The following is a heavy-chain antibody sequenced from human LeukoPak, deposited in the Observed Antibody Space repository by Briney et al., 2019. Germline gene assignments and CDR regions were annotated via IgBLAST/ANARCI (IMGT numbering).Heavy chain of an antibody. CDR3: ARDRGYSSSSIWYYYYYMDV. D-gene: IGHD6-6*01. J-gene: IGHJ6*03. CDR1: GGTFSSYA. CDR2: IIPIFGTA. V-gene: IGHV1-69*13. Sequence: ASVKVSCKASGGTFSSYAISWVRQAPGQGLEWMGGIIPIFGTANYAQKFQGRVTITADESTSTAYMELSSLRSEDTAVYYCARDRGYSSSSIWYYYYYMDVWGKGTTVTVSS.